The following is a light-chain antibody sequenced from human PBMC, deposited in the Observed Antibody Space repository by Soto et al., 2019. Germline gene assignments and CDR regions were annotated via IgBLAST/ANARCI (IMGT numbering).Light chain of an antibody. J-gene: IGKJ5*01. CDR2: AAY. V-gene: IGKV1-9*01. Sequence: DIQLTQSPSFLSASVGDRVTITCRASQDINTYLAWYQQKPGKAPKLLIFAAYTLQNGVPSRFRGSGSGTEFTVTITSLQPEDFATYYCQQRKSYPITFGQGTRLEIK. CDR3: QQRKSYPIT. CDR1: QDINTY.